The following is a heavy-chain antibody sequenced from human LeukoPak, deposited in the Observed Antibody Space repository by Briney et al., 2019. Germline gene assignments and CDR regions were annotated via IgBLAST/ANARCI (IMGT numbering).Heavy chain of an antibody. CDR2: INPHSGGT. V-gene: IGHV1-2*02. D-gene: IGHD2-21*02. CDR1: GFTFTAYY. J-gene: IGHJ4*02. Sequence: EASVKVSCKASGFTFTAYYIHWVRQAPGQGLEWMGYINPHSGGTSSPQKFQGRVTMTTDTSISAAYKELSSLISDDTAMYYCVREGNELLSKNFDYWGQGTLVTVSS. CDR3: VREGNELLSKNFDY.